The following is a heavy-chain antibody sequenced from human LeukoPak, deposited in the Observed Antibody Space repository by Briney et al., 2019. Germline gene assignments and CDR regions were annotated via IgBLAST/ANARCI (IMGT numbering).Heavy chain of an antibody. D-gene: IGHD3-3*01. CDR1: GYSFGSYG. Sequence: GGSLRLSCAASGYSFGSYGLSWVRQAPGKGLQWISYISGYSGPAYYADSVEGRFTISRDNAKNSVFLQMNSVRAEDTAVYYCARDLDNGNYFFAYWGQGTPIIVSS. CDR3: ARDLDNGNYFFAY. CDR2: ISGYSGPA. V-gene: IGHV3-48*04. J-gene: IGHJ4*02.